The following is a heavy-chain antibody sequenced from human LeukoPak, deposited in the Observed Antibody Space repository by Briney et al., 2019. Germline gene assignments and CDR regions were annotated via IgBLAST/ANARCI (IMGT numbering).Heavy chain of an antibody. Sequence: KPSETLSLTCTVSGGSISSSSYYWGWIRQPPGKGLEWIGSIYYSGSTYYNPSLKSRVTIPVDTSNNQFSLKLSSVTAADTAVYYCARTLLWFGELSGSGSYFDYWGQGTLVTVSS. CDR3: ARTLLWFGELSGSGSYFDY. D-gene: IGHD3-10*01. J-gene: IGHJ4*02. CDR1: GGSISSSSYY. CDR2: IYYSGST. V-gene: IGHV4-39*01.